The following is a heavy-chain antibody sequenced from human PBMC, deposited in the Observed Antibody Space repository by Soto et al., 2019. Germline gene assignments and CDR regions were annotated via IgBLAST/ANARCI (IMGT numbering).Heavy chain of an antibody. CDR3: ACMVRGVIIEPKWIFDY. CDR2: IIPIFGTA. V-gene: IGHV1-69*13. Sequence: ASVKVSCKASGGTFSSYAISWVRQAPGQGLEWMGGIIPIFGTANYAQKFQGRVTITADESTSTAYMELSSLRSEDTAVYYCACMVRGVIIEPKWIFDYWGQGTLVTVSS. J-gene: IGHJ4*02. CDR1: GGTFSSYA. D-gene: IGHD3-10*01.